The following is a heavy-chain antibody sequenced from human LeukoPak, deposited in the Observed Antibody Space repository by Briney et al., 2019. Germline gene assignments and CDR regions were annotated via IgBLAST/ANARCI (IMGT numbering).Heavy chain of an antibody. D-gene: IGHD3-3*01. CDR2: IYTSGST. CDR1: GGSISSYY. Sequence: SETLSLACTVSGGSISSYYWSWIRQPAGKGLEWIGRIYTSGSTNYNPSLKSRVTMSVDTSKNQFSLKLSSVTAADTAVYYCARGPMFFGVAYCDYWGQGTLVTVSS. V-gene: IGHV4-4*07. J-gene: IGHJ4*02. CDR3: ARGPMFFGVAYCDY.